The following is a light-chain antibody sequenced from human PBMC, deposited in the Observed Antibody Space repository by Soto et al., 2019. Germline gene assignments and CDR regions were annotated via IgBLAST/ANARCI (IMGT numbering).Light chain of an antibody. CDR3: QKYKSAPLT. Sequence: IQMTQSPSTLSASVGDRVTISCGASQSISNWVAWYQQKPGKAPKLVIYDASRLESGVPSRFSGSGSGTQLTLTISSLQSEDVATYYCQKYKSAPLTFGGGTKVDIK. V-gene: IGKV1-5*01. CDR2: DAS. CDR1: QSISNW. J-gene: IGKJ4*02.